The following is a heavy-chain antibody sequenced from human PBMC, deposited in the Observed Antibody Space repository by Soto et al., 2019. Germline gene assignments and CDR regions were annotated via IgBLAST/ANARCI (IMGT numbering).Heavy chain of an antibody. V-gene: IGHV1-69*13. Sequence: AVKVSCKASGCTFSSYAISWVRQAPGQGLEWMGGIIPIFGTANYAQKFQGRVTITADESTSTAYMELSSLRSEDTAVYYCARVTAMVTYGMDVWGQGTTVTVSS. D-gene: IGHD5-18*01. J-gene: IGHJ6*02. CDR2: IIPIFGTA. CDR3: ARVTAMVTYGMDV. CDR1: GCTFSSYA.